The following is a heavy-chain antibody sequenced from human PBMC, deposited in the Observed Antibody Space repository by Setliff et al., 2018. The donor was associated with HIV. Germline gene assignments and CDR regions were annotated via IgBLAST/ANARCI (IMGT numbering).Heavy chain of an antibody. V-gene: IGHV4-61*05. J-gene: IGHJ4*02. Sequence: SETLSLTCAVSGDSITSRNYHWDWVRQPPGKGLEWIGYVYYSGSTKYSPSLKSRVSISLGPSTKQVSLRLRSVTAADTAVYYCARSLTKQLVLGTSREYYFDSWGLGALVTAPQ. CDR1: GDSITSRNYH. D-gene: IGHD6-13*01. CDR2: VYYSGST. CDR3: ARSLTKQLVLGTSREYYFDS.